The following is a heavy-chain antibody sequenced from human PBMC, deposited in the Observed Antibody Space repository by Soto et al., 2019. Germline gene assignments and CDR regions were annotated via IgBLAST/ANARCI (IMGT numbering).Heavy chain of an antibody. D-gene: IGHD2-15*01. Sequence: ASVKVSCKAAGYNFRRYGISWLRQAPGQGLEWVGWISANNGDTKNAEKFQGRVTLTTDTSTSTTYMELTSLRSDDTAVYYCARDTALPLGLLDDFFYYGMDVWGQGTTVTVS. CDR3: ARDTALPLGLLDDFFYYGMDV. J-gene: IGHJ6*02. CDR1: GYNFRRYG. V-gene: IGHV1-18*04. CDR2: ISANNGDT.